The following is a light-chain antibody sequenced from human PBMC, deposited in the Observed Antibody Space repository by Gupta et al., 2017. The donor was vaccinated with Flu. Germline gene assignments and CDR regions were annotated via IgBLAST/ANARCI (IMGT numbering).Light chain of an antibody. V-gene: IGKV3-11*01. CDR2: GAS. CDR1: QSVSSH. J-gene: IGKJ3*01. CDR3: QQRNNGHPFFT. Sequence: EIVLTQSPATLSLSPGERATLSCRASQSVSSHLAWYQQKPGQAPRLLIYGASNRATGITARFSGSGDGADFTLSISSREPEDFEVYYCQQRNNGHPFFTFGHGTKVDIK.